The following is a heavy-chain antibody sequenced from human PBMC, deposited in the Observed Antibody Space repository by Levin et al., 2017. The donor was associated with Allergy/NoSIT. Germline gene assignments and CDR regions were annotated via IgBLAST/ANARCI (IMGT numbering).Heavy chain of an antibody. Sequence: GGSLRLSCVASGFAFSDHVMGWVRQAPGTGLEWVSAVTSSGTKTYYADSVKGRFSISRDNFKNTLNLQMSALRAEDGAIYYCTKGGPDQYGWDVWGQGTTVTVSS. V-gene: IGHV3-23*01. J-gene: IGHJ6*02. D-gene: IGHD1-26*01. CDR2: VTSSGTKT. CDR3: TKGGPDQYGWDV. CDR1: GFAFSDHV.